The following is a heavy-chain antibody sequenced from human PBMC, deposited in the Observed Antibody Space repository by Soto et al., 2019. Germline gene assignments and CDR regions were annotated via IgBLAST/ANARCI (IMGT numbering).Heavy chain of an antibody. D-gene: IGHD2-15*01. J-gene: IGHJ6*03. CDR2: IYWDDDK. CDR3: SHVLGYCGGGICYHSMKHMDV. CDR1: GFSLNTTAVS. V-gene: IGHV2-5*02. Sequence: QITLKESGPTLVKPTQTLTLTCTFSGFSLNTTAVSVGWLRQPPGKALEWLALIYWDDDKRYSPSPKSRLTITTDTSKNQVVLTMTNMDPVDTATYFCSHVLGYCGGGICYHSMKHMDVWGEGTTGTVSS.